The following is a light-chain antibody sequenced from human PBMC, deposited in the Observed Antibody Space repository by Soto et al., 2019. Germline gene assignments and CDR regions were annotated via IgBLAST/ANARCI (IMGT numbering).Light chain of an antibody. J-gene: IGKJ4*01. CDR2: DAS. CDR1: HDIKKY. Sequence: DIQMTQSPSSLSASVGDRVTITCQASHDIKKYLNWYQQKAHKVPKLLIHDASTLATEVTSRFAGGGSGTDFNLTINRLQPEDVATYYCEQFDELPLPFGGGTKVDI. V-gene: IGKV1-33*01. CDR3: EQFDELPLP.